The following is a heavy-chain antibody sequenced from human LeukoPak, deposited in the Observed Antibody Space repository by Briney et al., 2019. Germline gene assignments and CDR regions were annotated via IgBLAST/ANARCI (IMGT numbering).Heavy chain of an antibody. Sequence: PSETLSLTCTVSGGSISSSSYYWGWIRQPPGKGLEWIGSIYYSGSTYYNPSLKSRVTISVDTSKNQFSLKLSSVTAADTAVYYCARSGFSMYYGSGKRGWFDPWGQGTLVTVSS. D-gene: IGHD3-10*01. J-gene: IGHJ5*02. CDR3: ARSGFSMYYGSGKRGWFDP. CDR2: IYYSGST. V-gene: IGHV4-39*07. CDR1: GGSISSSSYY.